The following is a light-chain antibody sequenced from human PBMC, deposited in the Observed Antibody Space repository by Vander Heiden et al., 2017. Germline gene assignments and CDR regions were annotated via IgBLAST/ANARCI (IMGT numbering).Light chain of an antibody. J-gene: IGKJ2*02. CDR3: QQYYSACT. CDR1: QSVLYSSNNKNY. Sequence: DIVMTQSPDSLAVSLGVTATINCKSSQSVLYSSNNKNYLAWYQHKPGQPPELLIFWASTRESGVPDRFSGSGSGTDFTLTISSLQAEDVAVYYCQQYYSACTFGQGTKLEIK. V-gene: IGKV4-1*01. CDR2: WAS.